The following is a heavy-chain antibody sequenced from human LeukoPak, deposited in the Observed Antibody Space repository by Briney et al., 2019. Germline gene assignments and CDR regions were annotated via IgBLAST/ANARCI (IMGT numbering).Heavy chain of an antibody. J-gene: IGHJ4*02. D-gene: IGHD4-17*01. CDR2: ISAYNGNT. V-gene: IGHV1-18*01. CDR1: GYTFTSYG. Sequence: ASVKVSCKASGYTFTSYGISWVRQAPGQGLEWRGWISAYNGNTNNAQKLQGRVTMTTDTSTSTAYMELRSLRSDDTAVYYCARLISELDYGDYAMPGYFDYWGQGTLVTVSS. CDR3: ARLISELDYGDYAMPGYFDY.